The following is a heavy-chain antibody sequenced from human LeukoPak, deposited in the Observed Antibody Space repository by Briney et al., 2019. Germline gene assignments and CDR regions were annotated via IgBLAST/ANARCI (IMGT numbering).Heavy chain of an antibody. J-gene: IGHJ2*01. V-gene: IGHV3-48*03. Sequence: PGGSLRLSRAASGFTFSSHAMNWVRQAPGKGLEWGSYIRNTGTTIFIVDSGRGQFTIPRNNPKTPLTLQMNTRRATDTAVYYCARDDCSGGSGNWYFDPGGRGPRLTVS. CDR2: IRNTGTTI. CDR1: GFTFSSHA. CDR3: ARDDCSGGSGNWYFDP. D-gene: IGHD2-15*01.